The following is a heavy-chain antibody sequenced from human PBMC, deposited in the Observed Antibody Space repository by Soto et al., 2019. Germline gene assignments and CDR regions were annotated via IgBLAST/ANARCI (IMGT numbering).Heavy chain of an antibody. J-gene: IGHJ6*02. CDR2: ISPSSSTI. D-gene: IGHD2-15*01. CDR1: GFTFSNYN. CDR3: ARGRGVLAVSGMDV. V-gene: IGHV3-48*02. Sequence: EVQLVESGGGLVQPGGSLRLSCAASGFTFSNYNMNWVRQAPGKGLEWVSYISPSSSTIYYADSVKGRFTISRDNAKNSLFLQMNSVRDEDTAVYFCARGRGVLAVSGMDVWGQGTTVTVSS.